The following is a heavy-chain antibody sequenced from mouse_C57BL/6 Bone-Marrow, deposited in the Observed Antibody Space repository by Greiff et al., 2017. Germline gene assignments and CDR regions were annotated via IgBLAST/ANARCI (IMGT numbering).Heavy chain of an antibody. Sequence: QVQLQQPGAELVKPGASVKLSCKASGYTFTSYWMHWVKQRPGQGLEWIGMFHPNSGSTNYNEKFKSKATLTVAKSSSTAYMQLSSLTAEDSAVYYCARGTMVTDYWGQGTTLTVSS. D-gene: IGHD2-2*01. CDR2: FHPNSGST. V-gene: IGHV1-64*01. CDR1: GYTFTSYW. CDR3: ARGTMVTDY. J-gene: IGHJ2*01.